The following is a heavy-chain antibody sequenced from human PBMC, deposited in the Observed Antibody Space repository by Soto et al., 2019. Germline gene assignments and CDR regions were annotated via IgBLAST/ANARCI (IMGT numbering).Heavy chain of an antibody. J-gene: IGHJ4*02. CDR3: ARGSKDSYQGSRIFDF. Sequence: EVPLLESGGDLIQPGGSLRLSCVASGITFGRRAMSWVRQAPGEGLEWVSTITDTGGDAKYADSVRGRFTISRDNSKKTLYLQMSSLRAYDSTVYFCARGSKDSYQGSRIFDFWGRGTLVTVSS. CDR1: GITFGRRA. CDR2: ITDTGGDA. D-gene: IGHD1-26*01. V-gene: IGHV3-23*01.